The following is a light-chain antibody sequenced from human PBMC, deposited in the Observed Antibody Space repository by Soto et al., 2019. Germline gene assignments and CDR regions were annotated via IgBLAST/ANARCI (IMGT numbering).Light chain of an antibody. V-gene: IGLV2-14*01. Sequence: QSALTQPASVSGSPGQSITSSCTGSSSDVGAYNYVSWYQQHPGKAPRLMIYEVTNRPSGVSNRFSGSKSGNTASLTISGLRAEDEADYYCSSYTSGSTLVVFGGGTKLTVL. CDR1: SSDVGAYNY. J-gene: IGLJ2*01. CDR3: SSYTSGSTLVV. CDR2: EVT.